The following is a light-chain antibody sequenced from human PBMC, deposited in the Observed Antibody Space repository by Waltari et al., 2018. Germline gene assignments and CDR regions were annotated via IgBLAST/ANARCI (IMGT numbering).Light chain of an antibody. Sequence: QSALTQPASVSGSPGQPITISCTGSSSYNLVSWYQQYPGEAPKVVIFEDTKRPSGVSNRFSASKAGNTAPLTISGLQAEDEADYYCCSHTGSNTWVFGGGTKVTVL. J-gene: IGLJ3*02. V-gene: IGLV2-23*01. CDR2: EDT. CDR1: SSYNL. CDR3: CSHTGSNTWV.